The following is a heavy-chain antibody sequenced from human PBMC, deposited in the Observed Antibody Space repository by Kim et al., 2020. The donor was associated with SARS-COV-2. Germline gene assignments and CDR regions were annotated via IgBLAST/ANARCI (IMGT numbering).Heavy chain of an antibody. Sequence: SETLSLTCAVYGGSFSGYYWSWIRQPPGKGLEWIGEINHSGSTNYNPSLKSRVTISVDTSKNQFSLKLSSVTAADTAVYYCARAPIDSSGLGEYYYYGM. CDR2: INHSGST. CDR1: GGSFSGYY. D-gene: IGHD3-22*01. J-gene: IGHJ6*01. CDR3: ARAPIDSSGLGEYYYYGM. V-gene: IGHV4-34*01.